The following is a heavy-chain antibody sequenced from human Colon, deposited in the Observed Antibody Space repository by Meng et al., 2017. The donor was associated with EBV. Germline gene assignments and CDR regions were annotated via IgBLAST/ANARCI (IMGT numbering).Heavy chain of an antibody. CDR3: ARGKQDAWELLAY. CDR2: IDDSGST. V-gene: IGHV4-4*02. J-gene: IGHJ4*02. Sequence: GPGRVKSSGTLSLTCGVSGVSISSNIRWTWVRQPPGKGLEWIGDIDDSGSTNYNPSLNSRISISLDKSKNHFSLKVNSVTAADTAVYYCARGKQDAWELLAYWGQGALVTVSS. D-gene: IGHD1-26*01. CDR1: GVSISSNIR.